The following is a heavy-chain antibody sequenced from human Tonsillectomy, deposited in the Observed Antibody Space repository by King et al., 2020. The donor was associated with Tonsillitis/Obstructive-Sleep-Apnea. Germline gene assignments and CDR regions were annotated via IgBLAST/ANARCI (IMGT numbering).Heavy chain of an antibody. CDR3: ARTYCSGGSCYFPYYFDY. CDR1: GYTFSSYG. V-gene: IGHV1-18*01. Sequence: VQLVESGAEVKKPGASVKVSCEASGYTFSSYGISWVRQAPGQGLEWMGWISGYNGNTDYEQKFEGRVSMTTDTSTSTAYMELGSLRSDDTAVYYCARTYCSGGSCYFPYYFDYWGQGTLVTVSS. CDR2: ISGYNGNT. D-gene: IGHD2-15*01. J-gene: IGHJ4*02.